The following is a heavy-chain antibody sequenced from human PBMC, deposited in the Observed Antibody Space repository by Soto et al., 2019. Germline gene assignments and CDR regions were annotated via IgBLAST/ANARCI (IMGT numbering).Heavy chain of an antibody. CDR1: GFIFSSYT. CDR2: VTVTGGTT. V-gene: IGHV3-48*01. J-gene: IGHJ3*02. CDR3: VRDHLWAFDI. Sequence: PGGSLRLSCAASGFIFSSYTMNWVRQAPGKGLEWVSFVTVTGGTTSYADSVKGRFTISRDNAKNSLYLQMNSLRAEDTAVYYCVRDHLWAFDIWGQGTTVTVSS.